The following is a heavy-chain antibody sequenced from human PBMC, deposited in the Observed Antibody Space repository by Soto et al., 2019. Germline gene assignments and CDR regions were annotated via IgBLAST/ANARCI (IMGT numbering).Heavy chain of an antibody. CDR2: INSDGSST. V-gene: IGHV3-74*01. CDR1: GFTFSSYW. J-gene: IGHJ4*02. CDR3: AVAVAGPTVIGY. D-gene: IGHD6-19*01. Sequence: EVQLVESGGGLVQPGGSLRLSCAASGFTFSSYWMHWIRQAPGTGLEWVSRINSDGSSTSYADSVKGRFTISRENAKNTLYLQMNSLGAEDTAVYYCAVAVAGPTVIGYWGQGTLVTVSS.